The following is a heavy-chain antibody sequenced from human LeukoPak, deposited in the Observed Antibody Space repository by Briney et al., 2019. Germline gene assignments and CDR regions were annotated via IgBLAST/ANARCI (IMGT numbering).Heavy chain of an antibody. CDR2: INHSGST. Sequence: PSGTLSLTCAVYGGSFSGYYWSWIRQPPGKGLEWIGEINHSGSTNYNPSLKSRVTISVDTSKNQFSLKLSSVTAADTAVYYCARGRGTAFLDYWGQGTLVTVSS. D-gene: IGHD1-26*01. V-gene: IGHV4-34*01. J-gene: IGHJ4*02. CDR1: GGSFSGYY. CDR3: ARGRGTAFLDY.